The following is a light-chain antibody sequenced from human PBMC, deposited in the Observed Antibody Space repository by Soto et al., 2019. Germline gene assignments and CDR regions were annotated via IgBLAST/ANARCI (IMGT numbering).Light chain of an antibody. CDR3: QHYNNARCK. V-gene: IGKV1-5*03. CDR1: QSISSW. CDR2: KAS. J-gene: IGKJ2*01. Sequence: DIQMTQSPSTLSASIGDRVTITCRASQSISSWLAWYQQKPGKAPKLLIYKASSLESGVPSRFSGSGSGTEFTLTISSLQADDFATYYCQHYNNARCKFGQGTKLEIK.